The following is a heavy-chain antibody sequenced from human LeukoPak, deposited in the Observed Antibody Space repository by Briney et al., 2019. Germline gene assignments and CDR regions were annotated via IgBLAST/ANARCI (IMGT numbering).Heavy chain of an antibody. V-gene: IGHV3-30-3*01. Sequence: GGSLRLSCAASGFTFSSYAMHWVRQAPGKGLEWVAVISYDGSNKYYADSVKGRFTISRDNSKNTLYLQTNSLRAEDTAVYYCARAPRLPDYWGQGTLVTVSS. D-gene: IGHD4-11*01. J-gene: IGHJ4*02. CDR1: GFTFSSYA. CDR3: ARAPRLPDY. CDR2: ISYDGSNK.